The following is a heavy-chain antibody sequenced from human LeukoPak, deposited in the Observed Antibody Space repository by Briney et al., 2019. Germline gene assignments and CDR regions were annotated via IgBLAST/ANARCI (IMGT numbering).Heavy chain of an antibody. J-gene: IGHJ4*02. V-gene: IGHV5-51*01. CDR1: GYSFSSYW. CDR2: IYPGDSDT. CDR3: ARSTDSSGYYDLWDY. D-gene: IGHD3-22*01. Sequence: GESLKISCQGSGYSFSSYWIGWVRQVPGKGLEWMGIIYPGDSDTRYSPSFQGQVTISADNSISTAYLQWSSLKASDTAMYYCARSTDSSGYYDLWDYWGQGTLVTVSS.